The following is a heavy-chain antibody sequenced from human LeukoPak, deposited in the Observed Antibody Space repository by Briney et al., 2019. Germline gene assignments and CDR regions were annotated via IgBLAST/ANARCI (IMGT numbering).Heavy chain of an antibody. V-gene: IGHV3-30*18. Sequence: GRSLRLSCATSGFTFSSYGMHWVRQAPGKGLEWVAVISYDGSNKYYADSVKGRFTISRDNSKNTLYLQMNSLRAEDTAVYYCAKWSRSGYSFDYWGQGTLVTVSS. CDR2: ISYDGSNK. CDR1: GFTFSSYG. J-gene: IGHJ4*02. D-gene: IGHD3-22*01. CDR3: AKWSRSGYSFDY.